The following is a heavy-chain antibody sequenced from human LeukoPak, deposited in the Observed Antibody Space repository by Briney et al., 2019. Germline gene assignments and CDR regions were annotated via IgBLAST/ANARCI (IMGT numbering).Heavy chain of an antibody. CDR2: IFPSGST. Sequence: SETLSLNCTVSGGSLSGSYWSWIRQPAGKGLEWIGRIFPSGSTNYNPSLKSRVAMSVDTSKDQFSLKLTSVTAADTAVYYCARSDTTSSHTAFDHWGQGTLVFGSS. CDR1: GGSLSGSY. CDR3: ARSDTTSSHTAFDH. D-gene: IGHD2/OR15-2a*01. J-gene: IGHJ4*02. V-gene: IGHV4-4*07.